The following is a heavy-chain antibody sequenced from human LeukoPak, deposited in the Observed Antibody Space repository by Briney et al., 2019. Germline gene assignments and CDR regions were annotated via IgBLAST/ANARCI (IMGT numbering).Heavy chain of an antibody. V-gene: IGHV3-64*04. CDR3: ARGTGDGRHAFDI. J-gene: IGHJ3*02. Sequence: GGSLRLSCSASGFTFSSYAMHWVRQAPGKGLEYVSAISSNGGSTYYADSVKGRFTISRDNSKNSLYLQMNSLRAEDTAVYFCARGTGDGRHAFDIWGQGTMVTVSS. CDR2: ISSNGGST. CDR1: GFTFSSYA. D-gene: IGHD7-27*01.